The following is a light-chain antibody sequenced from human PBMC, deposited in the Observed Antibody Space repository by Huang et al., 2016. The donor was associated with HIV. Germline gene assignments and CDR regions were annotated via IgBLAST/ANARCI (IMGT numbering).Light chain of an antibody. CDR1: QSVSSN. J-gene: IGKJ1*01. CDR3: QQYQDLPRT. CDR2: GAS. V-gene: IGKV3-15*01. Sequence: DIVMTQSQVTLSLSPGERATLSCRPSQSVSSNLAWYQHKPGQAPRLLIYGASTRATGVPARFSGSGSGTEFTLTISSLQSDDFVVYYCQQYQDLPRTFGQGTKVEIK.